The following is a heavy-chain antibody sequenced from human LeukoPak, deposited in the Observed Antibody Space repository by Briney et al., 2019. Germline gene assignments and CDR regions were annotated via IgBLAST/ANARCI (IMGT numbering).Heavy chain of an antibody. Sequence: GGSLRLSCAASGFTVCSNYMSWVRQAPGKGLEWVSVIYSGGSTYYVDSVKGRFTISRDNSKNTLYLQMNSLRAEDTAVYYCARVGLWFGELHENWGQGTLVTVSS. V-gene: IGHV3-66*01. J-gene: IGHJ4*02. CDR2: IYSGGST. CDR1: GFTVCSNY. D-gene: IGHD3-10*01. CDR3: ARVGLWFGELHEN.